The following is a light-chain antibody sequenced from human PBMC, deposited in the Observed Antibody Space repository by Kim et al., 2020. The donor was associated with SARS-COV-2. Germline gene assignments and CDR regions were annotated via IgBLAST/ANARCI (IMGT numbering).Light chain of an antibody. J-gene: IGKJ2*01. Sequence: GDRVTITCRTSQSINSYLNWYQQKPGEAPRLLLYAASSLRNGVPSRFSGSGSGTDFTLTISSLQPEDFATYYCQQSYSTPYTFGQGTKM. CDR2: AAS. CDR1: QSINSY. V-gene: IGKV1-39*01. CDR3: QQSYSTPYT.